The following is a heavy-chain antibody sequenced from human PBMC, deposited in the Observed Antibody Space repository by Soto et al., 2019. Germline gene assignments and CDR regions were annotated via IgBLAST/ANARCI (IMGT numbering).Heavy chain of an antibody. CDR2: FYYDGRT. CDR1: GASFSDANYY. Sequence: PSETLSLTCIVSGASFSDANYYWVWIRQPPGEGLEWIGSFYYDGRTYYNASLKSRVTISVDTSKNHFSLMLTSVTAADTAVYYCERRSHIVVAPTWGQGTIVTVYS. D-gene: IGHD2-21*01. V-gene: IGHV4-39*02. CDR3: ERRSHIVVAPT. J-gene: IGHJ4*02.